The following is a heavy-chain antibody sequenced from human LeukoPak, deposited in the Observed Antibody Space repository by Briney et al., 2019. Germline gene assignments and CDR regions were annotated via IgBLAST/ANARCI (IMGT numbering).Heavy chain of an antibody. CDR3: ARLHYYDNSGYWFFDY. CDR2: INSDGSST. J-gene: IGHJ4*02. Sequence: GGSLRLSCAASGFTFSSYWMHWVRQAPGKGLVGVSGINSDGSSTSYADSVKGRFTISRDNAKNTLYLQMNSLRAEDTAVYYCARLHYYDNSGYWFFDYWGQGTLVTVSS. V-gene: IGHV3-74*01. D-gene: IGHD3-22*01. CDR1: GFTFSSYW.